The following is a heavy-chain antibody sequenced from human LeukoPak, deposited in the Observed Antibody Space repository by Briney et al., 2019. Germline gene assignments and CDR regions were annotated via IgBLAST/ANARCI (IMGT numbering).Heavy chain of an antibody. J-gene: IGHJ3*01. CDR2: IYTSGST. Sequence: SETLSLTCTASGGTISSYYWSWMRQPPGQGLEWIGRIYTSGSTKYNPSLKSRVTMSLDTSKKQLSLKLSSVTAADTAVYYCAREGYYDILTGYQHDAFDVWGPGTMVTVSS. CDR1: GGTISSYY. D-gene: IGHD3-9*01. CDR3: AREGYYDILTGYQHDAFDV. V-gene: IGHV4-4*07.